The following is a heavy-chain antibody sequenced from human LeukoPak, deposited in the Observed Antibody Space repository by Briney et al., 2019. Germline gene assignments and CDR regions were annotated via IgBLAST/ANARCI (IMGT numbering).Heavy chain of an antibody. CDR1: GYTFTGYG. D-gene: IGHD4-23*01. J-gene: IGHJ4*02. Sequence: ASVKVSCKASGYTFTGYGISWVRQTPGQGLEWMGWINPSSGATNYAQNFQDRVTMTRDTSISTAYMDLSRLRSDDTAVYYCARGRRATVVIPDFYFDYWGQGTLVTVSS. CDR2: INPSSGAT. V-gene: IGHV1-2*02. CDR3: ARGRRATVVIPDFYFDY.